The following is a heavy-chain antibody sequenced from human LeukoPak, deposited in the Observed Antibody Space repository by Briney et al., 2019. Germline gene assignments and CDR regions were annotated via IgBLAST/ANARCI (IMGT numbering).Heavy chain of an antibody. D-gene: IGHD2-8*01. V-gene: IGHV3-53*01. CDR3: AALMVYVMVGVSNDY. CDR2: IYSGGST. J-gene: IGHJ4*02. CDR1: GFTVSSNY. Sequence: GGSLRLSCAASGFTVSSNYMSWVRQAPGKGLEWVSVIYSGGSTYYADSVKGRFTISRDNSKNTLYLQMNSLRAEDTAVYYCAALMVYVMVGVSNDYWDQGPRVTVSS.